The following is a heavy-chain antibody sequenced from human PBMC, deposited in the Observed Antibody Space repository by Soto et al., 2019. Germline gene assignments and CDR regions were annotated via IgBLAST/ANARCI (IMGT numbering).Heavy chain of an antibody. CDR3: AKSSSRAHYYAMDV. CDR1: VFTFSSYA. J-gene: IGHJ6*02. CDR2: VSASGGGT. Sequence: WWSLRLSCSASVFTFSSYAMNWCRQAPGKGLEWVAGVSASGGGTSYADSVKGRFTISRDNSKDTLYLQMNSLRAEDTAVYYCAKSSSRAHYYAMDVWGQGTTVTVSS. V-gene: IGHV3-23*01. D-gene: IGHD2-2*01.